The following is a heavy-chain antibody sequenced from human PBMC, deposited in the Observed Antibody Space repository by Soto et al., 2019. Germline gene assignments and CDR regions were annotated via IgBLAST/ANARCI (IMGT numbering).Heavy chain of an antibody. J-gene: IGHJ5*02. CDR2: IYYSGST. D-gene: IGHD6-19*01. CDR1: GGSISSYY. V-gene: IGHV4-59*01. Sequence: QVQLQESGPGLVKPSETLSLTCTVSGGSISSYYWSWIRQPPGKGLEWIGYIYYSGSTNYNPSLKSRVTISVDTSKNQFSLKLSSVTAADTAVYYCARVSWEGIAVAGSGWFDPWGQGTLVTVSS. CDR3: ARVSWEGIAVAGSGWFDP.